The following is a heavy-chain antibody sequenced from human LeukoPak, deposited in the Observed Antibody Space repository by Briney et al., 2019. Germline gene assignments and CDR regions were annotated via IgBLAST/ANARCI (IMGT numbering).Heavy chain of an antibody. CDR3: ARDPSYSENLDY. CDR2: INSDGSST. Sequence: QPGGSLRLSCAASGFTFSSYWMHWVRQAPGKGLVWVSRINSDGSSTTYADSVKGRFTISRDNAKNTLYLQMNSLRAEDTAVYYCARDPSYSENLDYWGQGTLVTVSS. CDR1: GFTFSSYW. V-gene: IGHV3-74*01. D-gene: IGHD1-26*01. J-gene: IGHJ4*02.